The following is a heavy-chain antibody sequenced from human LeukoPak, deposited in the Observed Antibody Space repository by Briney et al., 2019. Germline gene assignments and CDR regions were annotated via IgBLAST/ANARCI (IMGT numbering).Heavy chain of an antibody. CDR3: ARDPGPTVTTGNYYCYYMDV. V-gene: IGHV4-4*07. CDR2: IYTSGSS. CDR1: GVSISSYY. J-gene: IGHJ6*03. Sequence: SGTLSLTCTVSGVSISSYYWSWIRQPAGKGLEWIGRIYTSGSSNYNPSLKSRVTMSVDTSKNQFSLKLSSVTAADTAVYYCARDPGPTVTTGNYYCYYMDVWGKGTTVTVSS. D-gene: IGHD4-11*01.